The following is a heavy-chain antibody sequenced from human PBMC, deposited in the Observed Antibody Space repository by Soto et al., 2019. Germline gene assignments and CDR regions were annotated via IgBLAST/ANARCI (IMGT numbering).Heavy chain of an antibody. CDR3: ARLGWGNGDSDY. CDR1: GGSISKSNYF. CDR2: ILYSGTT. J-gene: IGHJ4*02. D-gene: IGHD2-21*01. V-gene: IGHV4-39*01. Sequence: QLQLQESGPGLMKSSETLSLTCTVSGGSISKSNYFWGWIRQAPGRGLEWIASILYSGTTSYNSSLKSRVAISVDTSKNQFSLELNSVTAADTAVYYCARLGWGNGDSDYWGQGTLVTVSS.